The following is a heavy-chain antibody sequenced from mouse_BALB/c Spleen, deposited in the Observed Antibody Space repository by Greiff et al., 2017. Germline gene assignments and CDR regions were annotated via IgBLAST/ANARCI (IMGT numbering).Heavy chain of an antibody. Sequence: EVHLVESGGGLVKPGGSLKLSCAASGFTFSSYAMSWVRQTPEKRLEWVATISSGGSYTYYPDSVKGRFTISRDNAKNTLYLQMSSLRSEDTAMYYCARRNDYYAMDYWGQGTSVTVSS. J-gene: IGHJ4*01. V-gene: IGHV5-9-3*01. CDR2: ISSGGSYT. CDR3: ARRNDYYAMDY. CDR1: GFTFSSYA.